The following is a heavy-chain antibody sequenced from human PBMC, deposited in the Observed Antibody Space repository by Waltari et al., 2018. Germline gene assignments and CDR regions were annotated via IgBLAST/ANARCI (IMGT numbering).Heavy chain of an antibody. J-gene: IGHJ4*02. D-gene: IGHD3-3*01. Sequence: QVQLVASGGGVVQPGRSLRLPCAASGFPFRCFGLPWVRQAPGKGLESVAVISYDGSKKYYADSVKGRFTISRDNSNDTLYLQMNTLRPEDTAVYYCAKDGFLEYLYSVFDSWGQGTLVSVSS. CDR2: ISYDGSKK. CDR3: AKDGFLEYLYSVFDS. CDR1: GFPFRCFG. V-gene: IGHV3-30*18.